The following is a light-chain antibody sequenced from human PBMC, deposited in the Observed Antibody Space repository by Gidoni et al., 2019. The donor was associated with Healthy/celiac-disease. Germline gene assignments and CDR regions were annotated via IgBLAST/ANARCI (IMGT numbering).Light chain of an antibody. CDR2: GAA. V-gene: IGKV3-20*01. CDR1: QSVSSSY. J-gene: IGKJ4*01. CDR3: QQYGSSRLT. Sequence: EIVLTQSPGTLSLSPGERATLSCRASQSVSSSYLAWYQQKPGQAPRLLIYGAASRATGIPDRVSGSGSGTEFTLTISRLEPEDFAVYYCQQYGSSRLTFGGGTKVEIK.